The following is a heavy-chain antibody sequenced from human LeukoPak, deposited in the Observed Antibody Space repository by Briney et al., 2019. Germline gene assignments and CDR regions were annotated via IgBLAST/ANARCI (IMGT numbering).Heavy chain of an antibody. D-gene: IGHD3-9*01. J-gene: IGHJ5*02. V-gene: IGHV1-2*02. Sequence: ASVKVSCKTSGYTFTSYYMHWVRQAPGQGLEWMGWVNPTSGGTNYAQKLQGRVTMTTDTSTSTAYMELRSLRSDDTAVYYCARHLRYDILTGYYLDNWFDPWGQGTLVTVSS. CDR2: VNPTSGGT. CDR3: ARHLRYDILTGYYLDNWFDP. CDR1: GYTFTSYY.